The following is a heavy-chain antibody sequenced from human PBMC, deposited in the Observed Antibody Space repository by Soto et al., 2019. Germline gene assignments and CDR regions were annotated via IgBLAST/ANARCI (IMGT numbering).Heavy chain of an antibody. J-gene: IGHJ4*02. CDR1: GGSISSAAYY. CDR3: AREYTYGSNFFDC. V-gene: IGHV4-31*03. CDR2: ISHSGST. D-gene: IGHD2-2*02. Sequence: QVQLQESGPGLVKPSQTLSLTCTVSGGSISSAAYYWSWIRQHPGKGLEWIGYISHSGSTYYNPSLKSRVIISVDTSKNQSSLSLTSVTAADTAVSYCAREYTYGSNFFDCWGQGALVTVSS.